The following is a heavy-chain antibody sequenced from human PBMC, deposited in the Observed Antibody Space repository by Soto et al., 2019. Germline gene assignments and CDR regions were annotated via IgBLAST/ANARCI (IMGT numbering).Heavy chain of an antibody. CDR3: ARDMSGSVPFSAFDI. CDR2: ITAYNGKT. J-gene: IGHJ3*02. D-gene: IGHD6-13*01. Sequence: ASVKVSCKASGYTFSNYGLSWVLQAPGQGLEWMGWITAYNGKTNYAPKLQARVTMTTDTSTSTAYMELRSLRSDDTAVYYCARDMSGSVPFSAFDIWGQGTMVTVSS. CDR1: GYTFSNYG. V-gene: IGHV1-18*01.